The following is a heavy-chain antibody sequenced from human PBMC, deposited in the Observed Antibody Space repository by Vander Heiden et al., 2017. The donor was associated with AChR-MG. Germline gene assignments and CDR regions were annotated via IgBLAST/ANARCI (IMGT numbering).Heavy chain of an antibody. J-gene: IGHJ5*02. CDR3: ARDQGDP. Sequence: CAASGFTFSSYAMHWVRQAPGKGLEWVAVISYDGSNKYYADSVKGRFTISRDNSKNTLYLQMNSLRAEDTAVYYCARDQGDPWGQGTLVTVSS. CDR1: GFTFSSYA. CDR2: ISYDGSNK. V-gene: IGHV3-30-3*01.